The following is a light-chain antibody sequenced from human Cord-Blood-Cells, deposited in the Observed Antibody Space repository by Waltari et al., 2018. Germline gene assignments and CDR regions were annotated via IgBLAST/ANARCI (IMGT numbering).Light chain of an antibody. J-gene: IGKJ5*01. Sequence: DIVLSQSPVTMSLSTGERATRSCRPSQSVSSYLAWYQPKPGHAPRLLIYDASNRATGIPARFSGSGSGTDFTLTISSLEPEDFAVYYCQQRSNWITFGQGTRLEIK. CDR1: QSVSSY. CDR2: DAS. CDR3: QQRSNWIT. V-gene: IGKV3-11*01.